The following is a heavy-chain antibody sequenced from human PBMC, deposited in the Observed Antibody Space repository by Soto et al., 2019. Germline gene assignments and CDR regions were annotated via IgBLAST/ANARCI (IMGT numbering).Heavy chain of an antibody. CDR2: IRAYNGNT. J-gene: IGHJ3*01. CDR3: QGGEGAAGQSYALAV. CDR1: AYTFTRYG. D-gene: IGHD6-13*01. V-gene: IGHV1-18*03. Sequence: SVKVACKASAYTFTRYGISWVRQAPRQKLEWMGWIRAYNGNTNYAQKLQGRVTMTTDTSTSTAYMELRSLRSDDIALYYCQGGEGAAGQSYALAVWSHGAKVTV.